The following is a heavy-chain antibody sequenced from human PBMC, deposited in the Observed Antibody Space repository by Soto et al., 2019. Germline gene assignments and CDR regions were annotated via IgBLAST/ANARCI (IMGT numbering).Heavy chain of an antibody. CDR2: ISYSGST. CDR1: GGSVSGGSFY. CDR3: ARHTTVTNIDY. D-gene: IGHD4-17*01. V-gene: IGHV4-61*01. J-gene: IGHJ4*02. Sequence: PSETLSLTCTISGGSVSGGSFYWSWIRQPPGKGLEWIGYISYSGSTNYTPSLKSRVTISSDTSNNQFSLKMSSVTAADTAIYYCARHTTVTNIDYWGRGTLVTVSS.